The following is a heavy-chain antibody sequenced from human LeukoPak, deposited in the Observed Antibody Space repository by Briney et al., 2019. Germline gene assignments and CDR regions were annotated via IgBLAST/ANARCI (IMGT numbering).Heavy chain of an antibody. CDR2: INPNSGGT. V-gene: IGHV1-2*02. Sequence: GASVKVSCKASGYSFTGYYMHWVRQAPGQGLEWMGWINPNSGGTKYAQKFQGRVTMTRDMSTSTVYMELSSLRSEDTAVYYCARDYYDSSGYYPWGQGTLVTVPS. D-gene: IGHD3-22*01. CDR3: ARDYYDSSGYYP. J-gene: IGHJ5*02. CDR1: GYSFTGYY.